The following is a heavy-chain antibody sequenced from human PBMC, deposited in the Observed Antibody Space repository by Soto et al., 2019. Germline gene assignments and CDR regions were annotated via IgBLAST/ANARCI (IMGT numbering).Heavy chain of an antibody. J-gene: IGHJ5*02. CDR2: IYYSGST. V-gene: IGHV4-39*02. D-gene: IGHD2-15*01. CDR1: GGSISSSSYY. CDR3: AREMSVVVAATLGWFDP. Sequence: QLQLQESGPGLVKPSETLSLTCTVSGGSISSSSYYWGWIRQPPGKGLEWIGSIYYSGSTYYNPSLNSRVTISVDTSKNQFSLKLSSVTAADTAVYYCAREMSVVVAATLGWFDPWGQGTLVTVSS.